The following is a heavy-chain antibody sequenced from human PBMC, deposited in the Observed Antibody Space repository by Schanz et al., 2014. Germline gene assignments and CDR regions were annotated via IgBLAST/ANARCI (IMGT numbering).Heavy chain of an antibody. CDR3: LAPDYGMDV. J-gene: IGHJ6*02. Sequence: DVQLLESGGGLVQPGGSLRLSCAASEFTFSTDAMSWVRQAPGKGLEWLSVISASGGDTYYADSVKGRFTISRDNSKNTLYLQMNSLRAEDTAVYYCLAPDYGMDVWGQGTTVNVSS. V-gene: IGHV3-23*01. CDR1: EFTFSTDA. CDR2: ISASGGDT.